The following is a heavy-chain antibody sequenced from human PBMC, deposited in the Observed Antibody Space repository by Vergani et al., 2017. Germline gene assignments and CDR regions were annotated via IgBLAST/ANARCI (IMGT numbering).Heavy chain of an antibody. CDR3: ARNAYWQLVRTFDYMDV. CDR2: IWYDGSNK. J-gene: IGHJ6*03. V-gene: IGHV3-33*01. CDR1: GFTFSSYG. Sequence: QVQLVESGGGVVQPGRSLRLSCAASGFTFSSYGMHWVRQAPGKGLEWVAVIWYDGSNKYYADSVKGRFTISRDNSKNTLYLQMNSLRAEDTAVYYCARNAYWQLVRTFDYMDVWGKGTTVTVSS. D-gene: IGHD6-6*01.